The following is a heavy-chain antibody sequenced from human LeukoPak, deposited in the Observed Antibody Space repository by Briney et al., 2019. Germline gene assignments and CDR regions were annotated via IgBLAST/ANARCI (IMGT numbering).Heavy chain of an antibody. Sequence: GGSLRLSCAASGFTFSSYSMNWVRQAPGKGLEWVSSISGSSSYIYYADSVKGRFTISRDNAKNSLYLQMNSLRAEDTAVYYCARDHIAAAGLFDYWGQGTLVTVSS. CDR1: GFTFSSYS. J-gene: IGHJ4*02. V-gene: IGHV3-21*01. CDR3: ARDHIAAAGLFDY. D-gene: IGHD6-13*01. CDR2: ISGSSSYI.